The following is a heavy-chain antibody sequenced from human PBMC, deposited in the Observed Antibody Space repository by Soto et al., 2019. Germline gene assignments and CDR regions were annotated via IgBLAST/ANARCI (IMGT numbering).Heavy chain of an antibody. V-gene: IGHV1-46*01. Sequence: ASVKVSCKASGYTFTSYYMHWVRQAPGQGLEWMGIINPSGGSTSYAQKFQGRVTMTRDTSTSTVYMELSSLRSEDTAVYYCASSILGANYYYYGMDVWGQGTTVTVSS. J-gene: IGHJ6*02. CDR1: GYTFTSYY. D-gene: IGHD3-16*01. CDR2: INPSGGST. CDR3: ASSILGANYYYYGMDV.